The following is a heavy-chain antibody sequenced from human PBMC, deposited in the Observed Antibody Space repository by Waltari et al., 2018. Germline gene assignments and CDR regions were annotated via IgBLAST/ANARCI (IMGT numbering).Heavy chain of an antibody. Sequence: EVQLVESGGGLVQSGGSLRLSCTASGFSFSNYDMNWVRQAPGKGLEWVSYIRSGGSTIYYADSMKGRFTVARDNAKNSVHLQMNSLRAGDTAMYYCASLEGTTVIGGYWGQGTLVTVSS. J-gene: IGHJ4*02. CDR1: GFSFSNYD. CDR2: IRSGGSTI. CDR3: ASLEGTTVIGGY. V-gene: IGHV3-48*04. D-gene: IGHD2-21*01.